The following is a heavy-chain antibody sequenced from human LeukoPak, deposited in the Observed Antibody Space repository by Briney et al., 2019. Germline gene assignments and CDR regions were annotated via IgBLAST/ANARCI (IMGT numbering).Heavy chain of an antibody. J-gene: IGHJ5*02. CDR1: GFTFDSYA. D-gene: IGHD5-18*01. V-gene: IGHV3-9*01. CDR2: ISWDIGNI. Sequence: GGSLRLSCAASGFTFDSYAMHWVRQAPGKGLEWVSVISWDIGNIGYADSVKGRFTIARDNAKSSLYLQMNSLRAEDTGLYYCAKGGAAMVEVGFFDPWGQGTLVTVSS. CDR3: AKGGAAMVEVGFFDP.